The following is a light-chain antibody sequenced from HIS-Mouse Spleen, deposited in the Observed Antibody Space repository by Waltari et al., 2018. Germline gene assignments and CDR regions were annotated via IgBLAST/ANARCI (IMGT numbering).Light chain of an antibody. J-gene: IGLJ3*02. V-gene: IGLV3-19*01. Sequence: SSELTQDPAVSVALGQTVRITCQGDSLRSYFASWYQQKPGQARVLVIYGKNNRPPGIPDRFSGSSSGNTASLTITGAQAEDEADYYCNSRDSSGNHLVFGGGTKLTVL. CDR3: NSRDSSGNHLV. CDR1: SLRSYF. CDR2: GKN.